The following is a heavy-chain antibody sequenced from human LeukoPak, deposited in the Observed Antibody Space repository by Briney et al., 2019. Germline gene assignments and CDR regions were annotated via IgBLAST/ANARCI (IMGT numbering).Heavy chain of an antibody. V-gene: IGHV4-59*08. Sequence: SETLSLTCAVYGGSFSGYYWSWIRQPPGKGLEWIGYIYYSGSTNYNPSLKSRVTISVDTSKNQFSLKLSSVTAADTAVYYCARLGYYDILTGYSLPWFDPWGQGTLVTVSS. J-gene: IGHJ5*02. CDR3: ARLGYYDILTGYSLPWFDP. CDR1: GGSFSGYY. CDR2: IYYSGST. D-gene: IGHD3-9*01.